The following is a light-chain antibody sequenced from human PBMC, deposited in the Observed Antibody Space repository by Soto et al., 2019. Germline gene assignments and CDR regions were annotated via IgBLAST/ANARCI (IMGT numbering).Light chain of an antibody. CDR3: SSCGGTTIVL. J-gene: IGLJ2*01. V-gene: IGLV2-8*01. CDR1: SSDVGGYKY. Sequence: QSALTQPPSASGSPGQSVTISCTGTSSDVGGYKYVSWYQQHPGKAPKLMIFEVNKRPSGVPHRFSGSKSGNTASLTVSGLQAEDEAYYYCSSCGGTTIVLFGGGTKLTVL. CDR2: EVN.